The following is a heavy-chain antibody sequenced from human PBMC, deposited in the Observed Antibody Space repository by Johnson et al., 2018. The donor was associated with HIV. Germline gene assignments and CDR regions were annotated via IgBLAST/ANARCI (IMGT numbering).Heavy chain of an antibody. Sequence: VQLVESGGDLVQPGRSLRVSCAASGFTFSGFWMHWVRQAPGKGLVWVSRINSDGSSTSYADSVKGRFPISRDNTKNTLYLQMNSLRAEDTAVYYCARGDNAAAGDAFDIWGQGTMVTVSS. J-gene: IGHJ3*02. V-gene: IGHV3-74*01. CDR3: ARGDNAAAGDAFDI. CDR1: GFTFSGFW. D-gene: IGHD6-13*01. CDR2: INSDGSST.